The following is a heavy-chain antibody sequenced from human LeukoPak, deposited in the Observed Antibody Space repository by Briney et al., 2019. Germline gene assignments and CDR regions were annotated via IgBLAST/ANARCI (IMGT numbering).Heavy chain of an antibody. V-gene: IGHV1-69*13. CDR1: GGTFSSYA. CDR2: IIPIFGTA. CDR3: ARDKEAVSSSPNTFDY. J-gene: IGHJ4*02. Sequence: GASVKVSCKASGGTFSSYAISWVRQAPGQGLEWMGGIIPIFGTANYAQKFQGRVTITADESTSTAYMELSSLRSEDTAVYYCARDKEAVSSSPNTFDYWGQGTLVTVSS. D-gene: IGHD6-6*01.